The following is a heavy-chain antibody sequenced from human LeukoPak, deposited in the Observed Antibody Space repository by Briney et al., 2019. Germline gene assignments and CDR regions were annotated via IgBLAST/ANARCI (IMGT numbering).Heavy chain of an antibody. CDR3: ARDGDILTGYYNVRDAFDI. J-gene: IGHJ3*02. Sequence: SETLSLTCTVSGGSISSYYWSWIRQPAGKGLEWIGRIYTSGSTNYNPSLKSRVTMSVDTSKNQFSLKLSSVTAADTAVYYCARDGDILTGYYNVRDAFDIWGQGTMVTVSS. D-gene: IGHD3-9*01. CDR1: GGSISSYY. V-gene: IGHV4-4*07. CDR2: IYTSGST.